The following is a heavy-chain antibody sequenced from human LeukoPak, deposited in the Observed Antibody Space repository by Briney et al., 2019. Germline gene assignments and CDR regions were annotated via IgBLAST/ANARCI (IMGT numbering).Heavy chain of an antibody. J-gene: IGHJ4*02. CDR1: VGSISSGSYF. D-gene: IGHD6-13*01. CDR2: IYTSGST. V-gene: IGHV4-61*02. CDR3: ARSVDSSSWYPFDY. Sequence: KPSETLSLTCTVSVGSISSGSYFWSWIRQPAGKGLEWIGRIYTSGSTNYNPSLKSRVTISVDTSRNQFSLKLSSVTAADTAVYYCARSVDSSSWYPFDYWGQGTLVTVSS.